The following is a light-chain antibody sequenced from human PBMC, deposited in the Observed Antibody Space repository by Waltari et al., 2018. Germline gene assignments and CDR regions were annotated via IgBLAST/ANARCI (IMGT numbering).Light chain of an antibody. Sequence: QSVLTQPPSASETPGPRVTISCSGSRSNIGSNYVYWYQQLPGTAPKPPIYRNNQRPSGVPDRFSGSKSGTSASLAISGLRSEDEADYYCAAWDDSLSAGVFGGGTKLTVL. CDR2: RNN. J-gene: IGLJ3*02. CDR1: RSNIGSNY. V-gene: IGLV1-47*01. CDR3: AAWDDSLSAGV.